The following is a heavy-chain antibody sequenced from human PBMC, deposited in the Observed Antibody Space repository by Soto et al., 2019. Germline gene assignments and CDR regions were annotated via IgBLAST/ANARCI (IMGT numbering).Heavy chain of an antibody. V-gene: IGHV3-30-3*01. D-gene: IGHD1-1*01. CDR3: ARVRPRGLQHRHWYFDL. Sequence: QVQLVESGGGVVQPGRSLRLSCAASGFTFSSYAMHWVRQAPGKGLEWVAVISYDGSNKYYADSVKGRFTISRDNSKNTLHLQMNSLRAEDTAVYYCARVRPRGLQHRHWYFDLWGRGTLVTVSS. CDR1: GFTFSSYA. CDR2: ISYDGSNK. J-gene: IGHJ2*01.